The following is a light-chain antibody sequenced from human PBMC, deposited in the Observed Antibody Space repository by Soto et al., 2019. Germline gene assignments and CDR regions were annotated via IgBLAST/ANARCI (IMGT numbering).Light chain of an antibody. Sequence: QSVLTQPPSLSGAPGQRVTISCTGSSSNIGAGYAVHWYQQLPGTAPKRLIHGNSNRPAGVPDRFSGAKSGTSASLAITGLQAEDEADYYCQSYDSSLSGSYVFGTGTKVTVL. CDR3: QSYDSSLSGSYV. J-gene: IGLJ1*01. V-gene: IGLV1-40*01. CDR2: GNS. CDR1: SSNIGAGYA.